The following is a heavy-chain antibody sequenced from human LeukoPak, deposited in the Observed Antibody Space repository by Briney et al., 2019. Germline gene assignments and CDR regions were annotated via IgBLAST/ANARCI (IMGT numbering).Heavy chain of an antibody. Sequence: GASVKVSCKASGGTFSSYAISWVRQAPGQGLEWMGGIIPIFGTANYAQKFQGRVTITADESTSTAYMELSSLRSEDTAVYYCARELRYFDWLPNSATGATYYFDYWGQGTLVTVSS. D-gene: IGHD3-9*01. CDR3: ARELRYFDWLPNSATGATYYFDY. CDR1: GGTFSSYA. V-gene: IGHV1-69*13. J-gene: IGHJ4*02. CDR2: IIPIFGTA.